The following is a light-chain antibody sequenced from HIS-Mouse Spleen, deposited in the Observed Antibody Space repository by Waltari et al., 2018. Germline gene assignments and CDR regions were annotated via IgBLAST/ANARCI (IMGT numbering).Light chain of an antibody. CDR1: ALPNKY. CDR2: EDS. Sequence: SYELTQPPSVSVSPGQTARSTCAGAALPNKYAYWYQQKSGQAPVLVIYEDSKRPSGIPERFSGSSSGTMATLTISGAQVEDEADYYCYSTDSSGNHRVFGGGTKLTVL. CDR3: YSTDSSGNHRV. J-gene: IGLJ2*01. V-gene: IGLV3-10*01.